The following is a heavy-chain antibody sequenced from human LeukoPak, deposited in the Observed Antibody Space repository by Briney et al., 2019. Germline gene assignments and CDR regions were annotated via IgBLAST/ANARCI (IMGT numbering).Heavy chain of an antibody. D-gene: IGHD3-10*01. V-gene: IGHV4-34*01. J-gene: IGHJ5*02. Sequence: PSETLSLTCAVYGGSFSGYYWSWIRQPPGKGLEWIGEISHSGSTNYNPSLKSRVTISVDTSKNQFSLKLSSVTAADTAVYYCACQNYYGSGSYYHNWFDPWGQGTLVTVSS. CDR2: ISHSGST. CDR1: GGSFSGYY. CDR3: ACQNYYGSGSYYHNWFDP.